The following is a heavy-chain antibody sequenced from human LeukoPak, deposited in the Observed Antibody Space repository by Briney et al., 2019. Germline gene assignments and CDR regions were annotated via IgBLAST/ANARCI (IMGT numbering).Heavy chain of an antibody. CDR3: ARDRGAIRY. V-gene: IGHV4-59*01. CDR2: IYYSGST. Sequence: PSETLSLTCTVSGGSISSYYWNWIRQPPGKGLEWIGYIYYSGSTNYNPSLKSRVTISVDTSKNQFSLKLSSVSAADTAVYYCARDRGAIRYWGQGTLVTVSS. D-gene: IGHD2-2*02. CDR1: GGSISSYY. J-gene: IGHJ4*02.